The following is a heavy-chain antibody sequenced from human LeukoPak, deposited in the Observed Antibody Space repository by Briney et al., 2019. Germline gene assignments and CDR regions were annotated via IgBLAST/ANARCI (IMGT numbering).Heavy chain of an antibody. Sequence: ASVTVSCKASGYTFTNYGISWVRQAPGQGLEWMGWIGAYNGNTNYAQKLQGRVTMTTDTSTSTAYMKLRSLRSDDTAVYYCARGNGYYYELDYWGQGTLVTVSS. D-gene: IGHD3-22*01. CDR3: ARGNGYYYELDY. CDR1: GYTFTNYG. J-gene: IGHJ4*02. CDR2: IGAYNGNT. V-gene: IGHV1-18*01.